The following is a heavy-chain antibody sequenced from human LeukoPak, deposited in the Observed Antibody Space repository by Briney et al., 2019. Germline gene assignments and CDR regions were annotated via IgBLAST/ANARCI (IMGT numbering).Heavy chain of an antibody. CDR2: IIPIFGTA. D-gene: IGHD3-10*01. J-gene: IGHJ4*02. CDR3: ASLGVYDSGSYYKKYYFDY. CDR1: GGTFSSYA. Sequence: SVKVSCKASGGTFSSYAISWVRQAPGQGLEWMGGIIPIFGTANYAQKFQGRVTITADESTSTAYMELSSLRSEDTAVYYCASLGVYDSGSYYKKYYFDYWGQGTLVTVSS. V-gene: IGHV1-69*13.